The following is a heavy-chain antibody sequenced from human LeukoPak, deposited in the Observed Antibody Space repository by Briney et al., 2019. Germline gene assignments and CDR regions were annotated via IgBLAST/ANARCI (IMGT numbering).Heavy chain of an antibody. V-gene: IGHV3-33*01. CDR3: AREGRDTAGSRLAEDV. CDR2: IWYDGSNK. Sequence: PGRSLRLSCAASGFTFSSYGMHWVRQAPVKGLEWVAVIWYDGSNKYYADSVKGRFTISRDNSKNTLYLQMNSLRVKDTAVYYCAREGRDTAGSRLAEDVWGKGTTVTVSS. J-gene: IGHJ6*04. D-gene: IGHD5-18*01. CDR1: GFTFSSYG.